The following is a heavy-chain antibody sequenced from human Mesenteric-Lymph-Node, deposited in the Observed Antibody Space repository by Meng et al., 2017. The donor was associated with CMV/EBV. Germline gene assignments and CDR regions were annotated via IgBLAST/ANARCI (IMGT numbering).Heavy chain of an antibody. J-gene: IGHJ6*02. D-gene: IGHD6-19*01. CDR1: GFTFSSYA. CDR2: ISYDGSNK. V-gene: IGHV3-30*04. CDR3: AKFSAGSYYYYGMDV. Sequence: GESLKISCAASGFTFSSYAMHWVRQAPGKGLEWVAVISYDGSNKYYADSVKGRFTISRDNSKNTLYLQMNSLRAEDTAVYYCAKFSAGSYYYYGMDVWGRGTTVTVSS.